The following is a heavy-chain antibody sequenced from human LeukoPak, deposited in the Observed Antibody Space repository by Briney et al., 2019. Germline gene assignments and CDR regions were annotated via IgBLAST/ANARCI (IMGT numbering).Heavy chain of an antibody. CDR3: ARALALDYYGSGSYPKNYGMDV. J-gene: IGHJ6*02. D-gene: IGHD3-10*01. CDR1: GYTFTSYD. CDR2: MNPNSGNT. Sequence: VSVKVSCKASGYTFTSYDINWVRQATGQGLEWMGWMNPNSGNTGYAQKFQGRVTMTRNTSISTAYMELSSLRSEDTAVYYCARALALDYYGSGSYPKNYGMDVWGQGTTVTVSS. V-gene: IGHV1-8*01.